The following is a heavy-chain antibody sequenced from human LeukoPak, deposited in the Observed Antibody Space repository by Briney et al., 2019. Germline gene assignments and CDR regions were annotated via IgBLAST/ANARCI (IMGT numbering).Heavy chain of an antibody. CDR1: GYTFTSYD. Sequence: ASVKVSCKASGYTFTSYDINWVRQATGQGLEWMGWMNPNSGNTGYAQKFQGRVTMTRNTSISTAYMELSSLRSEDTAVYYCARDKGWGYSAYDCYGMDVWGQGTTVTVSS. V-gene: IGHV1-8*01. D-gene: IGHD1-26*01. CDR2: MNPNSGNT. CDR3: ARDKGWGYSAYDCYGMDV. J-gene: IGHJ6*02.